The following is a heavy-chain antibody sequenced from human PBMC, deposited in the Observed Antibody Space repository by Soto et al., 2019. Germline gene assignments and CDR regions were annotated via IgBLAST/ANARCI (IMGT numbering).Heavy chain of an antibody. CDR3: ARHGEVLLWFGEFIYFDY. Sequence: SVKVSCKASGGTFSSYAISWVRQAPGQGLEWMGGIIPIFGTANYAQKLQGRVTMTTDTSTSTAYMELRSLRSDDTAVYYCARHGEVLLWFGEFIYFDYWGQGTLVTVSS. CDR2: IIPIFGTA. V-gene: IGHV1-69*05. CDR1: GGTFSSYA. J-gene: IGHJ4*02. D-gene: IGHD3-10*01.